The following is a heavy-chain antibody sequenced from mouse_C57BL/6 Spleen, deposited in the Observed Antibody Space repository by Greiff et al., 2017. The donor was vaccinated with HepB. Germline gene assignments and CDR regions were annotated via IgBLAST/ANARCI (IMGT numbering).Heavy chain of an antibody. V-gene: IGHV1-52*01. J-gene: IGHJ4*01. CDR3: ARREGAMDY. CDR2: IDPSDSET. CDR1: GYTFTSYW. Sequence: QVLLQQPGAELVRPGSSVKLSCKASGYTFTSYWMHWVKQRPIQGLEWIGNIDPSDSETHYNQKFKDKATLTVDKSSSTAYMQLSSLTSEDSAVYYCARREGAMDYWGQGTSVTVSS.